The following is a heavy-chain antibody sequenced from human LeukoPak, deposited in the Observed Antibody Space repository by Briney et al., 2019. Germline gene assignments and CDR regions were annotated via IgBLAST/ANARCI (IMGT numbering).Heavy chain of an antibody. CDR3: ARAQWELLEAFDY. D-gene: IGHD1-26*01. Sequence: GGSLRLSCAASGFTFSSYWMSWVRQAPGKGLEWVANIKQDGSEKYYVDSVKGRFTISRDNAKNSLCLQMNSLRAEDTAVYYCARAQWELLEAFDYWGQGTLVTVSS. CDR2: IKQDGSEK. V-gene: IGHV3-7*01. CDR1: GFTFSSYW. J-gene: IGHJ4*02.